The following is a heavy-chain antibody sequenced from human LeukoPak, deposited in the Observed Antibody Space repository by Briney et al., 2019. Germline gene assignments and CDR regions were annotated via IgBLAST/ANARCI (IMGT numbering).Heavy chain of an antibody. CDR1: GYTFTSYY. D-gene: IGHD2-2*01. Sequence: ASVKVSCKASGYTFTSYYMHWVRQAPGQGLEWMGIINPSGGSTSYAQKFQGRVTMTRDMSTSTVYMELSSLRSEDTAVYYCARGGGGIVVVPAAIFYWGQGTLVTVSS. CDR2: INPSGGST. J-gene: IGHJ4*02. V-gene: IGHV1-46*01. CDR3: ARGGGGIVVVPAAIFY.